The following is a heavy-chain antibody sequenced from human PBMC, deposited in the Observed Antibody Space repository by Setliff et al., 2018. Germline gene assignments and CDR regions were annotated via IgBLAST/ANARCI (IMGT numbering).Heavy chain of an antibody. CDR2: IYYSGST. CDR1: GGSTTSYY. J-gene: IGHJ2*01. CDR3: ARHHAQYYSDSSGYYYEDWYFDL. Sequence: SETLSLTCSVSGGSTTSYYWSWIRQPPGNGLEYIGYIYYSGSTNSNPSLKSRVTISVDTSKNQFSLKLSSVTAADTAVYYCARHHAQYYSDSSGYYYEDWYFDLWGRGTLVTVSS. V-gene: IGHV4-59*08. D-gene: IGHD3-22*01.